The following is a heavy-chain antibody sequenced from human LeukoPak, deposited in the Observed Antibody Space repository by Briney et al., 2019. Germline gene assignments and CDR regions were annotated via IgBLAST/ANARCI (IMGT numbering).Heavy chain of an antibody. J-gene: IGHJ4*02. CDR1: GGSISGWY. V-gene: IGHV4-59*01. CDR2: IYGSGYT. D-gene: IGHD6-19*01. CDR3: ARETSLAGFASGLGFNY. Sequence: SETLSLTCTVSGGSISGWYWSWIRQPPGKGLEWIGYIYGSGYTNYNPSLKSRVTMSIDTSKNHFSLKLTSVTATDTATYYCARETSLAGFASGLGFNYWGQGILVTVSS.